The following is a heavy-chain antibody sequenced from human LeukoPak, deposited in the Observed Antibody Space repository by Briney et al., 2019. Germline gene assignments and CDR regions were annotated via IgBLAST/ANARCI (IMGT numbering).Heavy chain of an antibody. CDR1: GGSISSYY. CDR2: IYYSGST. Sequence: SETLSLTCTVSGGSISSYYWSWIRQPPGKGLEWIGYIYYSGSTNYNPSLKSRVTISVDTPKNQFSLKLSSVTAADTAVYYCARGARNYYDSSGYYYVWFDPWGQGTLVTVSS. D-gene: IGHD3-22*01. J-gene: IGHJ5*02. CDR3: ARGARNYYDSSGYYYVWFDP. V-gene: IGHV4-59*01.